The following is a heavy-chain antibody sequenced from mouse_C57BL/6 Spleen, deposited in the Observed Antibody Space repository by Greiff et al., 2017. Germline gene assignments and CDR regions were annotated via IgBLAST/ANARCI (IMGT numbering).Heavy chain of an antibody. CDR1: GFTFSDYG. J-gene: IGHJ4*01. Sequence: EVKLQESGGGLVKPGGSLKLSCAASGFTFSDYGMHWVRQAPEKGLEWVAYISSGSSTIYYADTVKGRFTISRDNAKSTLYLQMTSLRSEDTAMYYCARGDDYDVYYAMDYWGQGTSVTVSS. CDR3: ARGDDYDVYYAMDY. D-gene: IGHD2-4*01. V-gene: IGHV5-17*01. CDR2: ISSGSSTI.